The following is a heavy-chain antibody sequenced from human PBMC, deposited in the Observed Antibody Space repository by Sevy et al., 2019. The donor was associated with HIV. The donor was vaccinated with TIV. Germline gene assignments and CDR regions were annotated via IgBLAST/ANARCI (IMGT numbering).Heavy chain of an antibody. V-gene: IGHV3-11*01. CDR1: GFIFSDSY. CDR3: ARFVGDYFDF. Sequence: GGSVRLSCEASGFIFSDSYMSWIRQAPGKGLEWISYISTRGSTIYYADSVKGRFTISRDNANNSLSLHLNSLRAEDTAIYYCARFVGDYFDFWGRGTLVTVSS. J-gene: IGHJ4*02. D-gene: IGHD4-17*01. CDR2: ISTRGSTI.